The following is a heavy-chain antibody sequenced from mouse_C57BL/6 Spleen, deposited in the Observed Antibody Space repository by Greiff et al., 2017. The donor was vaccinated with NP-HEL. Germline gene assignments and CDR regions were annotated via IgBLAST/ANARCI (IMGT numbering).Heavy chain of an antibody. CDR1: GFSLTSYG. J-gene: IGHJ2*01. CDR3: ARYYDADYFDY. CDR2: IWSGGST. D-gene: IGHD2-4*01. Sequence: VKLVESGPGLVQPSQSLSITCTVSGFSLTSYGVHWVRQSPGKGLEWLGVIWSGGSTDYNAAFISRLSISKDNSKSQVFFKMNSLQADDTAIYYCARYYDADYFDYWGQGTTLTVSS. V-gene: IGHV2-2*01.